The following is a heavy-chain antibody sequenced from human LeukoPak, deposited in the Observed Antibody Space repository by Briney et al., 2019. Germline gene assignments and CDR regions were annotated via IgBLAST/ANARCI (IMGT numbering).Heavy chain of an antibody. Sequence: GASVKVSCKASGYTFTSYNMHWVRQAPGQGLEWMGIIFPSGGSTVYAQNFQGRVTMTRDTSTSTVYMELSSLRSEDTAVYYCAREAPSTFYFDSWGQGTLVTVSS. CDR3: AREAPSTFYFDS. D-gene: IGHD2-2*01. CDR1: GYTFTSYN. V-gene: IGHV1-46*01. CDR2: IFPSGGST. J-gene: IGHJ4*02.